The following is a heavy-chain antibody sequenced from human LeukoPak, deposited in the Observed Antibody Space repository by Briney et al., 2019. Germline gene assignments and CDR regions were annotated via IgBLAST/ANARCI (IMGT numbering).Heavy chain of an antibody. CDR2: VTPKSGYT. V-gene: IGHV1-8*03. CDR1: GYTFTTYD. D-gene: IGHD6-19*01. J-gene: IGHJ4*02. CDR3: ARVAGSIDY. Sequence: GASVKVSCKASGYTFTTYDINWVRQATGQGLEWVGWVTPKSGYTGYAQKFQGRVTITRDTSISTAYMELSRLRSEDTAVYYCARVAGSIDYWGQGTLVTVSS.